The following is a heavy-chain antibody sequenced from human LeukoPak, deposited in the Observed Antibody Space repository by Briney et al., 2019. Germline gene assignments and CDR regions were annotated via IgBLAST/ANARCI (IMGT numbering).Heavy chain of an antibody. J-gene: IGHJ4*02. D-gene: IGHD3-10*01. Sequence: ASVKVSCKASGYTFTSYGINWVRQATGQGLEWMGWMIPNSGNTGYAQKFQGRVTMTRNTSISTAYMELSSLRSEDTAVYYCARSYSMVRGVISRYWGQGTLVTVSS. CDR3: ARSYSMVRGVISRY. CDR1: GYTFTSYG. CDR2: MIPNSGNT. V-gene: IGHV1-8*02.